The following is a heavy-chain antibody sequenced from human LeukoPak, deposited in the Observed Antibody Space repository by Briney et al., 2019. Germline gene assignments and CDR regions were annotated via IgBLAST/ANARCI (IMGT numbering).Heavy chain of an antibody. J-gene: IGHJ4*02. CDR2: ISYDGSNK. V-gene: IGHV3-30*18. Sequence: GGSLRLSCAASGFTFSSYGMHWVRQAPGKGLEWVAVISYDGSNKYYADSVMGRFTISRDNSKNTLYLQMNSLRAEDTAVYYCAKDWGGSSWLYYFDYWGQGTLVTVSS. CDR1: GFTFSSYG. D-gene: IGHD6-13*01. CDR3: AKDWGGSSWLYYFDY.